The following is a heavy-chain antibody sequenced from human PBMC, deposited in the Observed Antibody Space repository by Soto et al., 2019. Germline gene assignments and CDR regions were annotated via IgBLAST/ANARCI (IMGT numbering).Heavy chain of an antibody. J-gene: IGHJ6*02. CDR2: INHSGST. CDR3: TRADTTVTAFSYYYYGMDV. V-gene: IGHV4-34*01. Sequence: SETLSLTCAVYGGSFSGYYWSWIRQPPGKGLEWIGEINHSGSTNYNPSLKSRVTISVDTSKNQFSLKLSSVTAADTAVYYCTRADTTVTAFSYYYYGMDVWGQGTRVTVSS. D-gene: IGHD4-4*01. CDR1: GGSFSGYY.